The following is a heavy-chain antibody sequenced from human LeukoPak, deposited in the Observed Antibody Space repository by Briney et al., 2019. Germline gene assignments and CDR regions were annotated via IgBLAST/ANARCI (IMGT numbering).Heavy chain of an antibody. D-gene: IGHD4-11*01. Sequence: GSLIRSCAGSGFTLSSYAMDWVRQALGKLLVWVSAISGSGGSTYNAESVKGRFTNSRDNSKTTLFLQMNSLRAEDTAVYYCAKDLHDYGNYVGWFDSWGQGTLATVSS. V-gene: IGHV3-23*01. CDR2: ISGSGGST. CDR3: AKDLHDYGNYVGWFDS. CDR1: GFTLSSYA. J-gene: IGHJ5*01.